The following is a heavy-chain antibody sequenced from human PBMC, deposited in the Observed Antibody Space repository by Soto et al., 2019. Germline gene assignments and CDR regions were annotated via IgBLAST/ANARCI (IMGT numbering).Heavy chain of an antibody. J-gene: IGHJ6*02. CDR1: GGSISSGGYY. D-gene: IGHD2-21*01. CDR2: IYYSGST. Sequence: NPSETLSLTCTVSGGSISSGGYYWSWIRQHPGKGLEWIGYIYYSGSTYYNPSLKSRVTISVDTSKNQFSLKLSSVTAADTAVYYCARDRIVVVDYYYYGMDVWGQGTTVTVSS. CDR3: ARDRIVVVDYYYYGMDV. V-gene: IGHV4-31*03.